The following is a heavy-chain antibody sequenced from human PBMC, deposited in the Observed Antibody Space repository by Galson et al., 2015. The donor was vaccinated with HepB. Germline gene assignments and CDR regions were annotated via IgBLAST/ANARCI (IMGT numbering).Heavy chain of an antibody. CDR1: GFTFGNFG. V-gene: IGHV3-30*02. CDR2: IRYDGSNK. Sequence: SLRLSCAASGFTFGNFGMHWVRQAPGKGLEWVAFIRYDGSNKYYPDSVKGRFTISRDNSKNTLYLQMNSLRPEDSAMYYCAKDRYYGDYFDYWGQGALVTVSS. CDR3: AKDRYYGDYFDY. D-gene: IGHD4-17*01. J-gene: IGHJ4*02.